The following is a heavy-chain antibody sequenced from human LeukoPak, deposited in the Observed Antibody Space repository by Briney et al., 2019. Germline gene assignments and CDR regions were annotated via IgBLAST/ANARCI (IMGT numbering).Heavy chain of an antibody. CDR3: ARGEDYGTNSFDY. J-gene: IGHJ4*02. CDR1: GFTISSYE. D-gene: IGHD4-17*01. Sequence: GGSLRLSCAASGFTISSYEVNWVRQAPGKGLEWVSYITTSGRTIYYADSVKGRFTICRDNAKNSLYLQMNSLRAEDTAVYYCARGEDYGTNSFDYWGQGTLVTVSS. V-gene: IGHV3-48*03. CDR2: ITTSGRTI.